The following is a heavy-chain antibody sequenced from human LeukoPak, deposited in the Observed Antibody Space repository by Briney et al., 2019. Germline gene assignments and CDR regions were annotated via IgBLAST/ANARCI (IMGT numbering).Heavy chain of an antibody. Sequence: PGGSLRLSCAASGFTFSSYSMNWVRQAPGKGLEWVANIKQDGSEKGYVDSVKGRFTISRDNAKDALYLQMNSLRAEDTAVYYCARDTSSWFTLDYWGQGTLVTVSS. CDR2: IKQDGSEK. V-gene: IGHV3-7*01. J-gene: IGHJ4*02. D-gene: IGHD6-13*01. CDR3: ARDTSSWFTLDY. CDR1: GFTFSSYS.